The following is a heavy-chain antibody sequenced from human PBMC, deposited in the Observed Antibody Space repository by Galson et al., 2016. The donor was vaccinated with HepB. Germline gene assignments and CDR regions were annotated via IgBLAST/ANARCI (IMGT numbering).Heavy chain of an antibody. D-gene: IGHD3-10*01. CDR3: AREIWFGGRVFDY. J-gene: IGHJ4*02. Sequence: VKVSCKASGYTFTSYGISWVRQAPGQGLEWMGWISAYNGNTNYAQKLQGRVTMTTDTSTSTAYIELRSLRSDDTAVYYCAREIWFGGRVFDYWGQGTLVTVSS. CDR1: GYTFTSYG. CDR2: ISAYNGNT. V-gene: IGHV1-18*01.